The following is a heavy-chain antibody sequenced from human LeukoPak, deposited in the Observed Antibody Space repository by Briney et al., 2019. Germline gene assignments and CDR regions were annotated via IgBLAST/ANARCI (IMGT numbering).Heavy chain of an antibody. CDR1: GGSISSSSYY. J-gene: IGHJ5*02. Sequence: PSETLSLTCTVSGGSISSSSYYWGWIRQPPGKGLEWIGSIYYSGSTYYNPSLKSRVTISVDTSKNQFSLKLSSVTAADTAVYYCARDQENSSSWYVSWFDPWGQGTLVTVSS. CDR3: ARDQENSSSWYVSWFDP. CDR2: IYYSGST. D-gene: IGHD6-13*01. V-gene: IGHV4-39*07.